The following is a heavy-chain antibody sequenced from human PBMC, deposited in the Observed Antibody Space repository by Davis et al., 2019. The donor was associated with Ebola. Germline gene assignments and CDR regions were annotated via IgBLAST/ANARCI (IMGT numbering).Heavy chain of an antibody. CDR2: IGTRGDPT. CDR1: GFKFSDYY. J-gene: IGHJ3*02. V-gene: IGHV3-11*04. Sequence: PGGSLRLSCAASGFKFSDYYMNWVRQAPGKGLEWVSYIGTRGDPTVYADSVKGRFTVSRDDANNSLSLLMNSLRDEDTAIYYCVRDYLFALDIWGQGTMVTVSS. CDR3: VRDYLFALDI.